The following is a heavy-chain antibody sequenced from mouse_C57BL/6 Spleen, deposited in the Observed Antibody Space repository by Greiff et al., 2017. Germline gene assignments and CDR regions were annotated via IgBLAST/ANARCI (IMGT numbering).Heavy chain of an antibody. CDR1: GYSFTGYY. Sequence: VQLQQSGPELVKPGASVKISCKASGYSFTGYYMNWVKQSPEKSLEWIGEINPSTGGTTYNQKFKAKATLTVDKSSSTAYMQLKRLTSEDSAVYYCTRSGSKYVGYYFDDWGTGTTLTVSS. CDR3: TRSGSKYVGYYFDD. D-gene: IGHD2-5*01. CDR2: INPSTGGT. V-gene: IGHV1-42*01. J-gene: IGHJ2*01.